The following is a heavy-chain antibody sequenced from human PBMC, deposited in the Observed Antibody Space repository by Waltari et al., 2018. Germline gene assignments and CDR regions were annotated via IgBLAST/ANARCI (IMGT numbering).Heavy chain of an antibody. CDR3: AASRDTAMGFIGYYYYGMDV. V-gene: IGHV1-69*01. J-gene: IGHJ6*02. D-gene: IGHD5-18*01. Sequence: QVQLVQSGAEVKKPGSSVKVSCKASGGTFSSYAISWVRQAPGQGLGWMGGIIPIFGTANYAQKFQGRVTITADESTSTAYMELSSLRSEDTAVYYCAASRDTAMGFIGYYYYGMDVWGQGTTVTVSS. CDR2: IIPIFGTA. CDR1: GGTFSSYA.